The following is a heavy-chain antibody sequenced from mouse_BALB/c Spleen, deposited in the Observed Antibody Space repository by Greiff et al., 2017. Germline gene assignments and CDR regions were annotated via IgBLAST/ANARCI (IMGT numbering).Heavy chain of an antibody. CDR2: ISSGGSYT. J-gene: IGHJ3*01. CDR1: GFTFSSYS. V-gene: IGHV5-9-4*01. CDR3: ASLILFAY. Sequence: EVKLMESGGGLVKPGGSLKLSCAASGFTFSSYSMSWVRQSPEKRLEWVAEISSGGSYTYYPDTVTGRFTISRDNAKNTLYLEMSSLRSEDTAMYYCASLILFAYWGQGTLVTVSA.